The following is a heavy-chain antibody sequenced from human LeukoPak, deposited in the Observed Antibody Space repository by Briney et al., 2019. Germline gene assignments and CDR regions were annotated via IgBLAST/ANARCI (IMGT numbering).Heavy chain of an antibody. V-gene: IGHV4-4*07. CDR3: ARDTDGYYYDSSGSPFDY. Sequence: SETLSLTRTVSGGSISSYYWSWIRQPAGKGPEWIGRIYTSGSTNYNPSLKSRVTMSVDTSKNQFSLKLSSVTAADTAVYYCARDTDGYYYDSSGSPFDYWGQGTLVTVSS. CDR1: GGSISSYY. D-gene: IGHD3-22*01. J-gene: IGHJ4*02. CDR2: IYTSGST.